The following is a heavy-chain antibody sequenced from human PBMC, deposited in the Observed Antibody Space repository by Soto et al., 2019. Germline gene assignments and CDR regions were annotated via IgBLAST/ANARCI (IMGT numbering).Heavy chain of an antibody. CDR3: ARGRYCLTGRCFPNWFDS. J-gene: IGHJ5*01. CDR2: IYKSATT. CDR1: AESISNLDYF. Sequence: SETLSLTCSVSAESISNLDYFWAWTPQPAGHTLESIGYIYKSATTYFNPSFESRVAISVDTSKSQFSLNVTSVTAADTAVYFCARGRYCLTGRCFPNWFDSWGQGALVTVSS. D-gene: IGHD7-27*01. V-gene: IGHV4-30-4*01.